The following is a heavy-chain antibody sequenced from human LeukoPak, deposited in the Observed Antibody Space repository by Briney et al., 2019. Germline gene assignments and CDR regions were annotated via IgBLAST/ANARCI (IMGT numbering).Heavy chain of an antibody. J-gene: IGHJ4*02. Sequence: GRSLRLSCAASKFTFTNYGMNWVRQAPGKGLEWVSSISSSSSYIYYADSVKGRFTISRDNAKKSLYLQMNSLRAEDTAVHYCARVGEKAFHLWPEIDYWGQGTLVTVSS. CDR2: ISSSSSYI. CDR1: KFTFTNYG. V-gene: IGHV3-21*01. D-gene: IGHD5-24*01. CDR3: ARVGEKAFHLWPEIDY.